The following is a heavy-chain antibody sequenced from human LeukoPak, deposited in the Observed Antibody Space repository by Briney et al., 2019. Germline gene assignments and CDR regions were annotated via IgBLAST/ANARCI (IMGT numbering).Heavy chain of an antibody. J-gene: IGHJ4*02. Sequence: GGSLRLSCAASGFTLSSYGMHWVRQAPGKGLEWVAVISYDGSNKYYADSVKGRFTISRDNSKNTLYLQMNSLRAEDTAVYYCAKVATTYFDYWDQGTLVTVSS. D-gene: IGHD5-12*01. CDR2: ISYDGSNK. CDR3: AKVATTYFDY. CDR1: GFTLSSYG. V-gene: IGHV3-30*18.